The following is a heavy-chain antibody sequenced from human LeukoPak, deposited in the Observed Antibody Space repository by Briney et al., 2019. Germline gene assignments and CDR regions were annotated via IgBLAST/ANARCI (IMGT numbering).Heavy chain of an antibody. J-gene: IGHJ6*03. D-gene: IGHD6-13*01. CDR2: ISYDGSNK. CDR1: GFTFSSYA. Sequence: PGGSLRLSCAASGFTFSSYAMSWVRQAPGKGLEWVAVISYDGSNKYYADSVKGRFTISRDNSKNTLYLQMNSLRAEDTAVYYCARDRSWDYYYYYMDVWGKGTTVTVSS. V-gene: IGHV3-30*04. CDR3: ARDRSWDYYYYYMDV.